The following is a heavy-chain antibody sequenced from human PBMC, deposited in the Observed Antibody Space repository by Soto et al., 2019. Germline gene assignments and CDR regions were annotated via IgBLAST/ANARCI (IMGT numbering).Heavy chain of an antibody. J-gene: IGHJ1*01. CDR1: GFTFSSYS. D-gene: IGHD4-17*01. Sequence: GGSLRLSCAASGFTFSSYSMNWVRQAPGKGLEWVSYISSSSSTIYYADSVKGRFTISRDNAKNSLYLQMNSLRAEDTAVYYCARAHTVTTRNPFQHWGQGTLVTVSS. CDR3: ARAHTVTTRNPFQH. CDR2: ISSSSSTI. V-gene: IGHV3-48*01.